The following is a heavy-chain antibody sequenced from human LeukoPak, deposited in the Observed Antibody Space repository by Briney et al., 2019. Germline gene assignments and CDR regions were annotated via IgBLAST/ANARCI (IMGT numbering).Heavy chain of an antibody. CDR1: GGSFSGYY. D-gene: IGHD4-11*01. V-gene: IGHV4-34*01. CDR2: INHSGST. J-gene: IGHJ4*02. CDR3: ARATGDY. Sequence: SETLSLTCAVYGGSFSGYYGSWIRQPPGKGLEWIGEINHSGSTNYNPSLKSRVTISVDTSKNQFSLKLSSVTAADTAVYYCARATGDYWGQGTLVTVSS.